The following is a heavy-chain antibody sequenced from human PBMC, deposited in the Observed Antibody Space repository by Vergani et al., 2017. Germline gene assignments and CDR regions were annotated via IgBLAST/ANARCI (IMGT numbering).Heavy chain of an antibody. D-gene: IGHD1-26*01. CDR3: ARQFNWSGSSHYGMDV. Sequence: EVQLVQSGAEVKKPGESLKISCKGSGYSFTSYWIGWVRQMPEKGLEWMGIIYPDDSDTRYSPSFQGQVTISADKSISTAYWQWSSLKASDTAIYYCARQFNWSGSSHYGMDVWGQGTTVTVSS. V-gene: IGHV5-51*01. CDR1: GYSFTSYW. J-gene: IGHJ6*02. CDR2: IYPDDSDT.